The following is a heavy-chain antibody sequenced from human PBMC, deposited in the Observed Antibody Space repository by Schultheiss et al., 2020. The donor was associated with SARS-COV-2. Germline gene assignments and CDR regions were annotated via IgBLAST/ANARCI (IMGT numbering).Heavy chain of an antibody. D-gene: IGHD2-21*01. V-gene: IGHV1-46*01. CDR3: ARVRAQHIVASYYYYYGMDV. CDR1: GYTFTGYY. CDR2: INPSGGST. Sequence: ASVKVSCKASGYTFTGYYMHWVRQAPGQGLEWMGWINPSGGSTSYAQKFQGRVTMTRDTSTSTVYMELSSLRAEDMAVYYCARVRAQHIVASYYYYYGMDVWGQGTTVTVSS. J-gene: IGHJ6*02.